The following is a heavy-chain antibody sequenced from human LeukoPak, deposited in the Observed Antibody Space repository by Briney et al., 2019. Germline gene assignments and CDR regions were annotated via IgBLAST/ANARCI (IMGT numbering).Heavy chain of an antibody. CDR3: ARALGYSYGYAVDY. Sequence: PGGSLRLSCAASGFIFSNYNMNWVRQTPGKGLEWLSYISSSSGTIYYADSVKGRFTISGDNAKNSLYLQMNSLRAEDRAVYYCARALGYSYGYAVDYWGQGTLVTVSS. J-gene: IGHJ4*02. CDR2: ISSSSGTI. D-gene: IGHD5-18*01. V-gene: IGHV3-48*01. CDR1: GFIFSNYN.